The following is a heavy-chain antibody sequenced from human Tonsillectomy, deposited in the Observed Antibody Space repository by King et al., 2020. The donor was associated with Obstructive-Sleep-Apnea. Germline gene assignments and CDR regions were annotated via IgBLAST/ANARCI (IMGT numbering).Heavy chain of an antibody. Sequence: VQLVESGAEVKKPGESLKISCKGSGYSFTSYWIGWVRQMPGKGLEWVGIIYPGDSDTRYSPSFQGQVTISADKSISTAYLQWSSLTASDTAMYYCARQSALIRGVGSFDYWGQGTLVTVSS. V-gene: IGHV5-51*01. CDR1: GYSFTSYW. CDR3: ARQSALIRGVGSFDY. D-gene: IGHD3-10*01. CDR2: IYPGDSDT. J-gene: IGHJ4*02.